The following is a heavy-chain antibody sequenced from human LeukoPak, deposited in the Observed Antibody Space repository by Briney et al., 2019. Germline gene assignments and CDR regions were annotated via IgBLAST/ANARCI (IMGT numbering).Heavy chain of an antibody. D-gene: IGHD6-19*01. J-gene: IGHJ4*02. Sequence: GGSLRLSCAVSGFTFSSYGMNWVRQAPGKGLEWVSSISSSGSDTQYADSVKGRFTISRDNAKNSLYLQMNSLRAEDTAVYYCARELLLGFSSGWYAPTRTDYWGQGTLVTVSS. CDR1: GFTFSSYG. V-gene: IGHV3-21*01. CDR3: ARELLLGFSSGWYAPTRTDY. CDR2: ISSSGSDT.